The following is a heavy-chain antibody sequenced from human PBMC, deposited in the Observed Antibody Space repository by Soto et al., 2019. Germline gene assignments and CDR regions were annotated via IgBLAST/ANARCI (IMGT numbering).Heavy chain of an antibody. V-gene: IGHV3-49*04. CDR3: TRVGITIFGVDPYGMDV. CDR1: GFTFGDYA. D-gene: IGHD3-3*01. Sequence: GGSLRLSCTASGFTFGDYAMSWVRQAPGKGLEWVGFIRSKAYGGTTEYAASVKGRFTISRDDSKSIAYMQMNSLKTEDTAVYYCTRVGITIFGVDPYGMDVWGQGTTVTVSS. CDR2: IRSKAYGGTT. J-gene: IGHJ6*02.